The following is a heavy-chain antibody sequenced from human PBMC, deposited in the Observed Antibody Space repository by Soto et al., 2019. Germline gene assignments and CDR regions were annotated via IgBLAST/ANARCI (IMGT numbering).Heavy chain of an antibody. CDR1: GFSVNTHV. CDR2: LWYDGSRE. V-gene: IGHV3-33*01. CDR3: ARVARFDTWDFEY. J-gene: IGHJ4*02. Sequence: QVQLVESGGGVVQPGRSLRLSCAASGFSVNTHVIHWIRQAPGKGLEWVAVLWYDGSREYYADSVKGRFTISRDNSKNMMYLQMDNLIVEDTAVYYCARVARFDTWDFEYWGQGTLVTVSS. D-gene: IGHD2-2*02.